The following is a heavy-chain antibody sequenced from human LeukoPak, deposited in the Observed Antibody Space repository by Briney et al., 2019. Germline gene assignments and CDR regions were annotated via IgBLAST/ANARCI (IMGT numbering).Heavy chain of an antibody. CDR3: ARDWLPVVATARGYFDY. Sequence: GGSPRLSCAASGFTFDGYGMSWVRQAPGKGLEWVSGINWNGGSTGYADSVKGRFTISRDNAKNSLYLQMNSLRAEDTALYYCARDWLPVVATARGYFDYWGQGTLVTVSS. V-gene: IGHV3-20*04. D-gene: IGHD2-21*02. CDR2: INWNGGST. J-gene: IGHJ4*02. CDR1: GFTFDGYG.